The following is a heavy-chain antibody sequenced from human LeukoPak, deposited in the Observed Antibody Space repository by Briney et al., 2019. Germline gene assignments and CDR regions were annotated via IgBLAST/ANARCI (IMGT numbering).Heavy chain of an antibody. Sequence: ASVKVSCKASGYTFTSYDINWVRQATGQGLEWMGWMNPNSGNTGYAQKFQGRVTMTRDTSISTAYMELSSLRSEDTAVYYCARVGLIAVADHDAFDIWGQGTMVTVSS. D-gene: IGHD6-19*01. J-gene: IGHJ3*02. CDR2: MNPNSGNT. V-gene: IGHV1-8*01. CDR1: GYTFTSYD. CDR3: ARVGLIAVADHDAFDI.